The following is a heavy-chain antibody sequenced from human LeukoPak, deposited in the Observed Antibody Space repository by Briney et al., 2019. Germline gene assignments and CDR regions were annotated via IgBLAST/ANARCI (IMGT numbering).Heavy chain of an antibody. CDR3: ARGCSGGSCYSGGGYYYYYMDV. Sequence: GGSLRLSCAASGFTFSSYSMNWVRQAPGKGLEWVSYISSSSTIYYADSVKGRFTISRDNSKNTLYLQMNSLRAEDTAVYYCARGCSGGSCYSGGGYYYYYMDVWGKGTTVTVSS. CDR2: ISSSSTI. V-gene: IGHV3-48*01. D-gene: IGHD2-15*01. J-gene: IGHJ6*03. CDR1: GFTFSSYS.